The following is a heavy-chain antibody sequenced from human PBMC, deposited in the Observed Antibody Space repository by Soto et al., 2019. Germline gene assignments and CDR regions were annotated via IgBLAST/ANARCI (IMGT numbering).Heavy chain of an antibody. Sequence: SETLSLTCNVSGGSISSSDYYWGWIRQPPGKGLEWIGQIYYSGSTYYNPSLKSRVTMSVDTSKNQFSLKLTSVTAADTAVYYCATLPYYDFWSGYYFDYWGQGTLVTVSS. D-gene: IGHD3-3*01. CDR2: IYYSGST. CDR1: GGSISSSDYY. CDR3: ATLPYYDFWSGYYFDY. V-gene: IGHV4-39*01. J-gene: IGHJ4*02.